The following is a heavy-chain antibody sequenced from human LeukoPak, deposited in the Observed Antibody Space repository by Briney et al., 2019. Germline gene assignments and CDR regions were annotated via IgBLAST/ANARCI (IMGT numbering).Heavy chain of an antibody. CDR3: VKDTSSGYSCNWFDP. Sequence: PGGSLRLSCEGSGYTFSHYAMHWVRQAPGKGLEWVAVISSDGSNKYYADSVKGRFTISRDNSKNTLYLQTNSLRAEDTAVYYCVKDTSSGYSCNWFDPWGQGTLVTVSS. CDR2: ISSDGSNK. CDR1: GYTFSHYA. D-gene: IGHD3-22*01. V-gene: IGHV3-30-3*01. J-gene: IGHJ5*02.